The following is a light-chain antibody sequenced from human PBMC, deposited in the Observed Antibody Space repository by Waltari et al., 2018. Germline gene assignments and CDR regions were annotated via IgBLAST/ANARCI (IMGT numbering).Light chain of an antibody. CDR2: DVS. V-gene: IGLV2-14*03. J-gene: IGLJ3*02. CDR1: SSDVGTYHY. CDR3: SSYTSTNTLV. Sequence: QSALTQPASVSGAPGQSITISCTGTSSDVGTYHYVSWYQQYPGKAPKFMIYDVSRRPSGVTSRFSGSKSGNTASLTISGLQAEDEADYYCSSYTSTNTLVFGGGTKLTVL.